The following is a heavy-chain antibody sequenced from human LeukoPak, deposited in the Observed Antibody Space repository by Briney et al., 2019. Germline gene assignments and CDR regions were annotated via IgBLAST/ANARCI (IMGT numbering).Heavy chain of an antibody. Sequence: NPSETLSLTCAVYGGSFSGYYWSWIRQPPGKGLEWIGEINHSGSTNYNPSLKSRVTISVDTSKNQFSLKLSSVTAADTAVYYCARDAPAYYYDSSGYLVVGDYYYYMDVWGKGTTVTVSS. D-gene: IGHD3-22*01. J-gene: IGHJ6*03. CDR3: ARDAPAYYYDSSGYLVVGDYYYYMDV. CDR2: INHSGST. CDR1: GGSFSGYY. V-gene: IGHV4-34*01.